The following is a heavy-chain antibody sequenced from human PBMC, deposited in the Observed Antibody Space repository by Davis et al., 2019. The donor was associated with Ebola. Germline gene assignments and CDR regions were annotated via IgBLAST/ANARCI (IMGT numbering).Heavy chain of an antibody. CDR3: TTDPGYSYDEYYYYYGMDV. CDR1: GFTFSGSA. V-gene: IGHV3-73*01. Sequence: GGSLRLSCAASGFTFSGSAMHWVRQASGKGLEWVGRIRSKANSYATAYAASVKGRFTISRDDSKNTAYLQMNSLKTEDAAVYYCTTDPGYSYDEYYYYYGMDVWGQGTTVTVSS. J-gene: IGHJ6*02. CDR2: IRSKANSYAT. D-gene: IGHD5-18*01.